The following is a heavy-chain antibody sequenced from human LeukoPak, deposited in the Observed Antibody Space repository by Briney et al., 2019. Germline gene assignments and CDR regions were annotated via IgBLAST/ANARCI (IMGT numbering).Heavy chain of an antibody. CDR1: GFTFSNYW. CDR2: ISYDGSNK. J-gene: IGHJ4*02. D-gene: IGHD1-26*01. V-gene: IGHV3-30*03. Sequence: GESLRLSCAASGFTFSNYWMHWVRQAPGKGLEWVAVISYDGSNKYYADSVKGRFTISRDNSKNTLYLQMNSLRAEDTAVYYCASDYSGSLPWGQGTLVTVSS. CDR3: ASDYSGSLP.